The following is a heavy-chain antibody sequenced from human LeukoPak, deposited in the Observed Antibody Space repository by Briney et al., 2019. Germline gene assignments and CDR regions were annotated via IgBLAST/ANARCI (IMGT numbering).Heavy chain of an antibody. Sequence: GGSLTLSCAASGFTFSSYAMSWVRQAPGKGLEWVSTINGGGAYTYYADSVKGRFTISRDNSKNTLYLQMTSLTAEDTAIYYCANSIAAARGYYFDYWGQGTLVTVSS. CDR3: ANSIAAARGYYFDY. CDR2: INGGGAYT. V-gene: IGHV3-23*01. D-gene: IGHD6-13*01. CDR1: GFTFSSYA. J-gene: IGHJ4*02.